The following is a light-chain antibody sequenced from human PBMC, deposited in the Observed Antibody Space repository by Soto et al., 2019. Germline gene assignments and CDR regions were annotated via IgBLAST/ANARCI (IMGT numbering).Light chain of an antibody. CDR3: LQYNTYPIT. CDR2: AAS. V-gene: IGKV1-17*01. Sequence: DIQMTQSPSSLSASVGDSVTITCRASQGIGNDLGWFQQKTGKDPKRLIHAASSLQSGVPSRSSGSGSGTEFTLKIRSLQTEEFATYDCLQYNTYPITVGQWTRLEIK. J-gene: IGKJ5*01. CDR1: QGIGND.